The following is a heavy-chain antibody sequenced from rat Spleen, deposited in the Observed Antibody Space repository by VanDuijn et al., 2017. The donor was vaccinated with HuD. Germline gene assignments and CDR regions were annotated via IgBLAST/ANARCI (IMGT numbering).Heavy chain of an antibody. Sequence: EVQLVESGGGLVQPGNSLTLSCAASGFTFSKSGMHWIRQAPKKGLEWIAMIYYDSSKIYYPDSVKGRFTISRDNAKNIVYLQMNSLKCEDTATYYCAVAGYGYWGQGVMVTVSS. CDR3: AVAGYGY. CDR1: GFTFSKSG. J-gene: IGHJ2*01. V-gene: IGHV5-54*01. CDR2: IYYDSSKI. D-gene: IGHD1-7*01.